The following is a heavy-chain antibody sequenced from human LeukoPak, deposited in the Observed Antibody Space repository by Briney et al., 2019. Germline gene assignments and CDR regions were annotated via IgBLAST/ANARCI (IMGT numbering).Heavy chain of an antibody. Sequence: GGSLRLSCAASGFTVSRNYMSWVRQAPGRGLEWVSVIYSGGTTYYADSVKGRFTISRDISKNTLYLQMNSLTAEDTAVYFCARDAVGTVDYWGQGTLVTVSS. J-gene: IGHJ4*02. CDR1: GFTVSRNY. D-gene: IGHD4-17*01. V-gene: IGHV3-53*01. CDR3: ARDAVGTVDY. CDR2: IYSGGTT.